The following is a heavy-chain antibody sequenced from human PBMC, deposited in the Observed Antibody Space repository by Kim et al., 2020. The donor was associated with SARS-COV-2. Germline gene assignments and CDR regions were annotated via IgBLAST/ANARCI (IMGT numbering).Heavy chain of an antibody. J-gene: IGHJ4*02. V-gene: IGHV3-30*07. CDR3: ARAREKSFDY. Sequence: KTSADPVKGRFTISRDNSKHPLDLQMNSLRVEDTAVYYCARAREKSFDYWGQGTLVTVSS. CDR2: K.